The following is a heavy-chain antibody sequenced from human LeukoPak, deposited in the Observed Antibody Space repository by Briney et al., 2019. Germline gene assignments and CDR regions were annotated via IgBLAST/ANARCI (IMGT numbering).Heavy chain of an antibody. CDR2: IYPGGGST. D-gene: IGHD2-21*02. Sequence: VASVKVSCKTSGYTFTSYYIHWVRQAPGQGLEWMGIIYPGGGSTNYAQKFQGRLTMTRDMSTSTVYMELSSLRSEDTAVYYCALLKEHSYCGGDCYSTSLGGAFDIWGQGTMVTVSS. J-gene: IGHJ3*02. CDR3: ALLKEHSYCGGDCYSTSLGGAFDI. CDR1: GYTFTSYY. V-gene: IGHV1-46*01.